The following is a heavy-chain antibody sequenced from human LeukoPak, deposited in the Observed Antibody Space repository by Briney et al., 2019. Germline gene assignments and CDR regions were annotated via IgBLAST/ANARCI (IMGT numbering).Heavy chain of an antibody. CDR1: GFTFSSYG. J-gene: IGHJ6*02. CDR2: IWFDGRNK. Sequence: GGSLRLSCAASGFTFSSYGMHWVRQAPGKGLEWVALIWFDGRNKYYADSVKGRFTVSRDSSKNTLYLQMKSQRVEDTALYYCARGRAPAGLFYYNGLDVWGQGTTVTVSS. D-gene: IGHD2-2*01. CDR3: ARGRAPAGLFYYNGLDV. V-gene: IGHV3-33*08.